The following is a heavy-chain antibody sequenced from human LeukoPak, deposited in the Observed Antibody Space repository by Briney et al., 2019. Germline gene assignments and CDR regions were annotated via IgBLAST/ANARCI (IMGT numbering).Heavy chain of an antibody. CDR2: IYYSGST. CDR1: GGSISSYY. D-gene: IGHD5/OR15-5a*01. Sequence: SETLSLTCTVSGGSISSYYWSWIRQPPGKGLEWIGYIYYSGSTNYNPSLKSRVTISVDTSKNQFSLKLSSVTAADTAVYYCARTHSRERVYGYWGQGTLVTVSS. V-gene: IGHV4-59*01. CDR3: ARTHSRERVYGY. J-gene: IGHJ4*02.